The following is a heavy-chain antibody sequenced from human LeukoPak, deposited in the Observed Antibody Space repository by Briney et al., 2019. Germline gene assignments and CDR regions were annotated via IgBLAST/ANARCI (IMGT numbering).Heavy chain of an antibody. Sequence: GASVKVSCKASGYTFTSYGISWVRPAPGQGLEWMGWISAYNGNTNYAQKLQGRVTMTTDTSTSTAYMELRSLRSDDTAVYYCASDLYDSSGYYYALGYWGQGTLVTVSS. J-gene: IGHJ4*02. V-gene: IGHV1-18*01. D-gene: IGHD3-22*01. CDR1: GYTFTSYG. CDR3: ASDLYDSSGYYYALGY. CDR2: ISAYNGNT.